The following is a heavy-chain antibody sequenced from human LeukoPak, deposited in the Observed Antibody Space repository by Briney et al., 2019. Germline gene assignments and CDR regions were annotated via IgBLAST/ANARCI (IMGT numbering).Heavy chain of an antibody. CDR3: ARGTYYDFWSGPYMEAAFDI. V-gene: IGHV3-48*03. CDR1: GFTFSSYE. J-gene: IGHJ3*02. Sequence: GGSLRLSCAASGFTFSSYEMNWVRQAPGKGLEWVSYISSSGSTIYYADSVKGRFTISRDNAKNSLYLQMNSLRAEDTAVYYCARGTYYDFWSGPYMEAAFDIWGQGTMVTVSS. CDR2: ISSSGSTI. D-gene: IGHD3-3*01.